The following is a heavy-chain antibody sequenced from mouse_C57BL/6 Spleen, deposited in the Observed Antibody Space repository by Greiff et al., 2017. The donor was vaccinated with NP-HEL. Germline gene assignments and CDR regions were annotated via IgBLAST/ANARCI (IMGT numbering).Heavy chain of an antibody. D-gene: IGHD1-1*01. J-gene: IGHJ2*01. CDR1: GYTFTSYW. Sequence: VQLQQSGAELVKPGASVKLSCKASGYTFTSYWMQWVKQRPGQGLEWIGEIDPSDSYTNYNQKFKGKATLTVDTSSSTAYMQLSSLPSEDSAVYYCARRSTVVATDYWGQGTTLTVSS. CDR3: ARRSTVVATDY. V-gene: IGHV1-50*01. CDR2: IDPSDSYT.